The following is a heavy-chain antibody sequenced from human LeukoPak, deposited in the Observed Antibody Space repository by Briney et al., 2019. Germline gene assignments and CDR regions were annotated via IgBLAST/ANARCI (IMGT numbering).Heavy chain of an antibody. CDR3: ARSFVVPAATLDAFDI. CDR1: GGSISSSSYY. Sequence: SETLSLTCTVSGGSISSSSYYWGWIRQPRGKGLEWIGSIYYSGSTYYNPSLKSRVTISVDTSKNQFSLKLSSVSAADTAVYYCARSFVVPAATLDAFDIWGQGTMVTVSS. CDR2: IYYSGST. J-gene: IGHJ3*02. V-gene: IGHV4-39*01. D-gene: IGHD2-2*01.